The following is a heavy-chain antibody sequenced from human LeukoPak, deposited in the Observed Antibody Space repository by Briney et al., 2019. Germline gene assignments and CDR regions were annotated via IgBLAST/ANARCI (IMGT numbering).Heavy chain of an antibody. CDR2: IYHSGST. Sequence: PSETLSLTCAVSGYSISSGYYWGWIRQPPGKGLEWIGSIYHSGSTYYNPSLKSRVTISVDTSKNQFSLKLSSVTAADTAVYYRASPTYYYGSSQSGVFDYWGQGTLVTVSS. D-gene: IGHD3-10*01. V-gene: IGHV4-38-2*01. CDR1: GYSISSGYY. CDR3: ASPTYYYGSSQSGVFDY. J-gene: IGHJ4*02.